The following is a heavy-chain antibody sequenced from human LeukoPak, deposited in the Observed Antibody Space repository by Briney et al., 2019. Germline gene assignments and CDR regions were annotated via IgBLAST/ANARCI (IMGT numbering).Heavy chain of an antibody. CDR3: ARDGLGVRGVDFDY. CDR2: IYYGGST. V-gene: IGHV4-39*07. J-gene: IGHJ4*02. CDR1: GDSISSSSYY. Sequence: PSETLSLTCTASGDSISSSSYYWGWIRQSPGKGLEWIGSIYYGGSTHYKSSLKSRVNISVDTSKNQFFLKLNSVTAADTAVYYCARDGLGVRGVDFDYWGQGTLVTVSS. D-gene: IGHD3-10*01.